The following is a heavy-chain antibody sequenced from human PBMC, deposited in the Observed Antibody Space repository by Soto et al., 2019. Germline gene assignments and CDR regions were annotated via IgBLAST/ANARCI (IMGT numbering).Heavy chain of an antibody. Sequence: PGESLKISCKGSGYSFTTYWIVWVPQMPGKGLEWMGNIYPGDSDPKYSPPFQGQVTISADKSISTAYLQWSSLKASDTAMYYCARRESSSFYYGMDVWGQGTTVTVSS. CDR1: GYSFTTYW. V-gene: IGHV5-51*01. CDR2: IYPGDSDP. D-gene: IGHD6-6*01. J-gene: IGHJ6*02. CDR3: ARRESSSFYYGMDV.